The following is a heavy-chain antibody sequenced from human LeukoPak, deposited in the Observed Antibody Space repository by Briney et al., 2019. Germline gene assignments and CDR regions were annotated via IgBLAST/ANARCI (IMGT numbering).Heavy chain of an antibody. Sequence: KTSETLSLTCAVYGGYFSGYYWSWIRQPPGKGLEWIGEINHSGSTNYNPSLKSRVTISVDTSKNQFSLKLSSVTAADTAVYYCARQAYSSSWYFQHWGQGTLVTVSS. CDR1: GGYFSGYY. D-gene: IGHD6-13*01. V-gene: IGHV4-34*01. CDR2: INHSGST. J-gene: IGHJ1*01. CDR3: ARQAYSSSWYFQH.